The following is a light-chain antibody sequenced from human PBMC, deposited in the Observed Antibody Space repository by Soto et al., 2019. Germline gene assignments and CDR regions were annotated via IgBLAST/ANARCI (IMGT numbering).Light chain of an antibody. CDR1: QSINNK. V-gene: IGKV3-15*01. Sequence: EILMTQSPSTLSVSPGERVTLSCRASQSINNKVAWYQQKPGQAPRLLIYGASTRATGISARFSGSGSGTEFTLTISSLQYEDFAVHYCQQYNNWHPITFGQGTRLEIK. J-gene: IGKJ5*01. CDR3: QQYNNWHPIT. CDR2: GAS.